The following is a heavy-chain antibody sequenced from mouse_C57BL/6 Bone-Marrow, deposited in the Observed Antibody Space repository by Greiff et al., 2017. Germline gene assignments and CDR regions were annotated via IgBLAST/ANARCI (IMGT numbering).Heavy chain of an antibody. Sequence: EVQLVESGPGLVKPSQSLSLTCSVTGYSITSGYYWNWIRQFPGNKLEWMGYISYDGSNNYNPSLKNRISITRDTSKNQFFLKLNSVTTEDTATYYCAREGGTAMFAYWGQGTLVTVSA. CDR2: ISYDGSN. CDR1: GYSITSGYY. J-gene: IGHJ3*01. D-gene: IGHD4-1*01. V-gene: IGHV3-6*01. CDR3: AREGGTAMFAY.